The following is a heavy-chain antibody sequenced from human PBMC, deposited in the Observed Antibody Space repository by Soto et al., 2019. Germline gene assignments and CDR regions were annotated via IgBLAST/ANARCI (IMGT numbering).Heavy chain of an antibody. J-gene: IGHJ4*02. D-gene: IGHD3-3*01. Sequence: ETLSLTCAVYVGSFSGYYWSWIRRPPGKGLEWIAEVNHSGSAHYNPSLRSRVTISVDTSKNQFSLKLSSVTAADTAVFYCARGVYNAIFGVISLDYWGQGTLVTVSS. V-gene: IGHV4-34*01. CDR2: VNHSGSA. CDR3: ARGVYNAIFGVISLDY. CDR1: VGSFSGYY.